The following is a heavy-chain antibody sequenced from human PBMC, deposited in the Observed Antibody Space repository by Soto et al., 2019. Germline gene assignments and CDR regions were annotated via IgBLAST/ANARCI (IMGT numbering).Heavy chain of an antibody. CDR1: CGSIISYY. CDR3: ARALKIAAGSGMDV. Sequence: PSETLSLTCTVSCGSIISYYWSWIRQPAGKGLEWIGRIYTSGSTNYNPSLKSRVTMSVDTSKNQFSLKLSSVTAADTAVYYCARALKIAAGSGMDVWGQGTTVTVSS. CDR2: IYTSGST. J-gene: IGHJ6*02. V-gene: IGHV4-4*07. D-gene: IGHD6-13*01.